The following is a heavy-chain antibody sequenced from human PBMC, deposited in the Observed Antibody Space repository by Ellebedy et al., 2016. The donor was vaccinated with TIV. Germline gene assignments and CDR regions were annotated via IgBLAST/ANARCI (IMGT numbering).Heavy chain of an antibody. CDR2: INPSGGST. Sequence: ASVKVSCXASGYTFTSYYMHWVRQAPGQGLEWMGIINPSGGSTSYAQKFQGRVTMTRDTSTSTVYMELSSLRSEDTAVYYCAREGCSGCIAAAGTLRARFHYYYYGMDVWGQGTTVTVSS. D-gene: IGHD6-13*01. J-gene: IGHJ6*02. V-gene: IGHV1-46*01. CDR3: AREGCSGCIAAAGTLRARFHYYYYGMDV. CDR1: GYTFTSYY.